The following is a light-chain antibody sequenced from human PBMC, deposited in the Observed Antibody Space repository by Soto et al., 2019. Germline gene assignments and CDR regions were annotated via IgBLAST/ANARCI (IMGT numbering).Light chain of an antibody. CDR2: EDN. J-gene: IGLJ3*02. CDR1: SGSIASNY. CDR3: QSYDATNQV. V-gene: IGLV6-57*01. Sequence: NFMLTQPHSVSESPGKTVIISCTRSSGSIASNYVQWYQQRPCSSPTTVIYEDNQRPSGVPDRFSGSIDSSSNSASLTISGLENEDEADYFCQSYDATNQVFGGGTKLTVL.